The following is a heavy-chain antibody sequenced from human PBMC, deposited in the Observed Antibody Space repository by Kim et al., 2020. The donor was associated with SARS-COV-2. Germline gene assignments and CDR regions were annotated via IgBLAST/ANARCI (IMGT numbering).Heavy chain of an antibody. V-gene: IGHV1-3*01. D-gene: IGHD3-16*01. J-gene: IGHJ4*02. CDR3: AGDVWGGAFDS. CDR2: NR. Sequence: NREYSQKFRGRVTFTSDTSASIAYMELSSLGSEDTALYYCAGDVWGGAFDSWGQGTLVTVSS.